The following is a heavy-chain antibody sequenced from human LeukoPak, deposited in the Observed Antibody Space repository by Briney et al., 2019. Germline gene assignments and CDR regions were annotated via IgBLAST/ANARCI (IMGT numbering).Heavy chain of an antibody. V-gene: IGHV4-59*01. CDR2: IYYSGST. CDR3: ASGPPTQKYCSSTSCYGGAFDI. Sequence: SETLSLTCTVSGGSISSYYWSWIRQPPGKGLEWIGYIYYSGSTNYNPSLKSRVTISVDTSKNQFSLKLSSVTAADTAVYYCASGPPTQKYCSSTSCYGGAFDIWGQGTMVTVSS. D-gene: IGHD2-2*01. CDR1: GGSISSYY. J-gene: IGHJ3*02.